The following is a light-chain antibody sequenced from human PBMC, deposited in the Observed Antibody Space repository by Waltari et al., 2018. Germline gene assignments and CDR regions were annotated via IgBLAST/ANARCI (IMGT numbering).Light chain of an antibody. CDR2: WAS. J-gene: IGKJ2*01. V-gene: IGKV4-1*01. Sequence: DIVMTQSPDSLAVSLGERATIDCKSRQSVLYSSNNKNYLAWYQQKPGQPPKLLIHWASTRESGVPDRFSGSGSGTDFALTISSLQAEDVAVYYCQQYYTTPRTFGQGTKLEIK. CDR1: QSVLYSSNNKNY. CDR3: QQYYTTPRT.